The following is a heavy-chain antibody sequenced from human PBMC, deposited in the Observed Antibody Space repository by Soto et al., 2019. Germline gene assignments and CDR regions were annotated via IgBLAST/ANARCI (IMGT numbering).Heavy chain of an antibody. Sequence: ASVKASCKASGDTFTCCYLHSVRHAPGQGLEWMGWVNPNSGGTNYAQKFQGWVTMTRDTSISTAYMELSRLRSDDTAVYYCVTSRVSIAVAGETEYYFDYWGQGTLVTVSS. CDR2: VNPNSGGT. D-gene: IGHD6-19*01. J-gene: IGHJ4*02. CDR3: VTSRVSIAVAGETEYYFDY. CDR1: GDTFTCCY. V-gene: IGHV1-2*04.